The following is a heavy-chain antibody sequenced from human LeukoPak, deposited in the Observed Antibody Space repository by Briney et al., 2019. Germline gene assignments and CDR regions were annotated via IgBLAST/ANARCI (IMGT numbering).Heavy chain of an antibody. D-gene: IGHD4-11*01. V-gene: IGHV1-2*02. CDR1: GYTFTGYY. Sequence: ASVKVSCKASGYTFTGYYMHWVRQAPGPRLEGLGWINPNSGGTNYAQKFHGRVTMTRDTSISTAYMELSRLSSYDTAVYYCARAPTLQSILNWFDPWGQGTLVTVSS. CDR3: ARAPTLQSILNWFDP. CDR2: INPNSGGT. J-gene: IGHJ5*02.